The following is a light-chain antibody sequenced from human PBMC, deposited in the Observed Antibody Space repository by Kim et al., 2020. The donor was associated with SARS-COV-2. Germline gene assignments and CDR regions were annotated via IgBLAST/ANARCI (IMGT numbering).Light chain of an antibody. CDR2: DVS. J-gene: IGLJ2*01. V-gene: IGLV2-14*03. Sequence: SVTISGTGTSSDVVGYNYVSWYQQHQGKAPKLLIYDVSNRPSVVSNRFSGSKSGNTASLTISGLQAEDEADYYCSSYTSSSTLVVFGGGTQLNVL. CDR1: SSDVVGYNY. CDR3: SSYTSSSTLVV.